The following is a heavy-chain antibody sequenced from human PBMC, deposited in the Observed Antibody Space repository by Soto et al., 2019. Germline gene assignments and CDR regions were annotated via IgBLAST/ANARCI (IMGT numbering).Heavy chain of an antibody. CDR1: GGTFSSYT. Sequence: QVQLVQSGAEVKKPGSSVKVSCKASGGTFSSYTISWVRQAPGQGLEWMGRIIPILGIANYAQKFQGRVTIXXDXSRXTAYRELSSLRSEDTAVYYCARGDTAMVTGVYFDYWGQGTLVTVSS. CDR3: ARGDTAMVTGVYFDY. V-gene: IGHV1-69*02. D-gene: IGHD5-18*01. J-gene: IGHJ4*02. CDR2: IIPILGIA.